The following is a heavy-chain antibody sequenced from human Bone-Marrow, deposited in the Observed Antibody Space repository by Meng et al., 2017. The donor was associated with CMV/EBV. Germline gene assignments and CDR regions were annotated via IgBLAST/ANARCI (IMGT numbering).Heavy chain of an antibody. J-gene: IGHJ4*02. D-gene: IGHD2-21*01. Sequence: ASVKVSCKASGYTFTGYYMHWVRQAPGQGLEWMGWINPNSGGANYAQKFQGRVTMTRDTSISTVYMELSRLTFDDTAVYYCARDQQTSLAYWGQGTLGTVSS. CDR3: ARDQQTSLAY. V-gene: IGHV1-2*02. CDR1: GYTFTGYY. CDR2: INPNSGGA.